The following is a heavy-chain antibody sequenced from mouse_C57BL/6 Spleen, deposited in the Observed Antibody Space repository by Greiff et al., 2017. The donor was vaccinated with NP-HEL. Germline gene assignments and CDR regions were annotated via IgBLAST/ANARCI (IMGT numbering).Heavy chain of an antibody. V-gene: IGHV1-50*01. J-gene: IGHJ2*01. CDR3: AREDITTVVAPDY. CDR2: IDPSDSYT. CDR1: GYTFTSYW. D-gene: IGHD1-1*01. Sequence: QVQLQQPGAELVKPGASVKLSCKASGYTFTSYWMQWVKQRPGQGLEWIGEIDPSDSYTNYNQKFKGKATLTVDTSSSTAYMQLISLTSEDSAVYDCAREDITTVVAPDYWGQGTTLTVSS.